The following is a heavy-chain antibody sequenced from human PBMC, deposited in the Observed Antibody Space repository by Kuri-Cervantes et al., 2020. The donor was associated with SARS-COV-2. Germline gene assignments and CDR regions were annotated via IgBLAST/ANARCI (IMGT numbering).Heavy chain of an antibody. V-gene: IGHV4-38-2*02. Sequence: SETLSLTCTVSGYSISSGYYWDWIRQPPGKGLEWIGTIYYSGSTDYNPSLKSRVTISVDTSKNQFSLKLTSVTAADTAVYFCVGIWSNYRFDYWGQGTLVTVSS. D-gene: IGHD3-3*01. J-gene: IGHJ4*02. CDR2: IYYSGST. CDR3: VGIWSNYRFDY. CDR1: GYSISSGYY.